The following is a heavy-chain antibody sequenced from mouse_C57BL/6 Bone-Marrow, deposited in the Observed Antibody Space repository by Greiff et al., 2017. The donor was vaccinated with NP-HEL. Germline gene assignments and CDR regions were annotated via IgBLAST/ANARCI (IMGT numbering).Heavy chain of an antibody. V-gene: IGHV1-55*01. Sequence: QVQLLQPGAELVKPGASVTMSCTASGYTFTSYWITWVKQRPGQGLEWIGDIYPGSGSTNYNAQFKSQATLTVDTSSHTAFMPLSSLTAEDSAVYYCARCDHWYLDVWGRGTTVTVSS. CDR3: ARCDHWYLDV. J-gene: IGHJ1*03. CDR2: IYPGSGST. CDR1: GYTFTSYW.